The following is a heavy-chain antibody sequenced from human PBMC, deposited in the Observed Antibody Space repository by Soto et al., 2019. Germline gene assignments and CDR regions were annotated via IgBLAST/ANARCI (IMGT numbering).Heavy chain of an antibody. CDR3: ARAPREYYYYYMDV. CDR1: GFIFSDYA. V-gene: IGHV3-23*01. J-gene: IGHJ6*03. Sequence: PGGSLRLSCAASGFIFSDYAMSWVRQAPGKGLEWVSDVGGQGSNTYYADSVKGRFTISRDNAKNSLYLQMNSLRAEDTAVYYCARAPREYYYYYMDVWGKGTTVTVSS. CDR2: VGGQGSNT.